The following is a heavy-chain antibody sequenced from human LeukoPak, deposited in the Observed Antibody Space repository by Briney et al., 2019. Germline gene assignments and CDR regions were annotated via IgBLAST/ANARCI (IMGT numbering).Heavy chain of an antibody. CDR2: IIPILGIA. Sequence: SVKVPCKASGGTFSSYAISWVRQAPGQGLEWMGRIIPILGIANYAQKFQGRVTITADKSTSTAYMELSSLRSEDTAVYYCARSSLRYYDSSGYPFDYWGQGTLVTVSS. J-gene: IGHJ4*02. CDR1: GGTFSSYA. V-gene: IGHV1-69*04. CDR3: ARSSLRYYDSSGYPFDY. D-gene: IGHD3-22*01.